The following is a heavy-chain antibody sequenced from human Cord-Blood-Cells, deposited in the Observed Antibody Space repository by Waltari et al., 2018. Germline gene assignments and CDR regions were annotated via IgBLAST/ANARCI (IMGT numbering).Heavy chain of an antibody. V-gene: IGHV4-34*01. J-gene: IGHJ4*02. CDR3: ARVVYDILTGYSFDY. CDR1: GGSFSGYY. D-gene: IGHD3-9*01. CDR2: INHSGST. Sequence: QVQLQQWGAGLLKPSETLSLTCAVYGGSFSGYYWSWIRQPPGKGLEWIGEINHSGSTNYNPTLKSRVTISVDTSKNQFSLKLSSVTAADTAVYYCARVVYDILTGYSFDYWGQGTLVTGSS.